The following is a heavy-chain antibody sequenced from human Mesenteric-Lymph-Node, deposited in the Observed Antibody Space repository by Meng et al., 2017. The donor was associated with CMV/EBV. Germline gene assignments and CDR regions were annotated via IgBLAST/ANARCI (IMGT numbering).Heavy chain of an antibody. D-gene: IGHD6-13*01. V-gene: IGHV3-9*01. CDR1: GFTFDDYA. CDR2: ISWNSGSI. CDR3: AKDASSWSSFDY. J-gene: IGHJ4*02. Sequence: GGSLRLSCAASGFTFDDYAMHWVRQAPGKGLEWVSGISWNSGSIGYADSVKGRFTISRDNAKNSLYLQMNSLRAEDTALYYCAKDASSWSSFDYWGQGTLVTVSS.